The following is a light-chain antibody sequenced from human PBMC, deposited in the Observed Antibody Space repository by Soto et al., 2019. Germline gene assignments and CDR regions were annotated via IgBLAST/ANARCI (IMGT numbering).Light chain of an antibody. V-gene: IGLV1-40*01. CDR3: QSYDSSLSGPYV. CDR2: GNS. CDR1: SSNIGAGYD. J-gene: IGLJ1*01. Sequence: SALTQPPSVSGAPGQRVTISCTGSSSNIGAGYDVHWYQQLPGTAPKLLIYGNSNRPSGVPDRFSGSKSGTPASLAITGLQAEDEADYYCQSYDSSLSGPYVFGTGTKVTVL.